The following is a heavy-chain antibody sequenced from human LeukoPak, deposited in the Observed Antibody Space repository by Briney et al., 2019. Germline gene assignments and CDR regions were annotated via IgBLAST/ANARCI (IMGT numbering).Heavy chain of an antibody. V-gene: IGHV3-30*02. CDR1: GFTFSTYG. CDR3: TRDLMDYDVSTGLHHYYMDV. Sequence: GGSLRLSCVASGFTFSTYGMHWVRQAPGKGLEWVAFIRYDGSNMYYADSVKGRFTVSRDNAKNTLYLQMNTLRVEDTAVYYCTRDLMDYDVSTGLHHYYMDVWGQGTTVTVSS. D-gene: IGHD3-9*01. J-gene: IGHJ6*02. CDR2: IRYDGSNM.